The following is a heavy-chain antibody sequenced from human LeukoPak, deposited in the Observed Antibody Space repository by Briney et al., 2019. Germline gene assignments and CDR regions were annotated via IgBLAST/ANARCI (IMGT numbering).Heavy chain of an antibody. V-gene: IGHV3-11*01. CDR1: GFTFSDYY. CDR2: ISSSDSTI. D-gene: IGHD3-22*01. Sequence: GGSLRLSCAASGFTFSDYYMSWIRQAPGKGLEWVSYISSSDSTIYYADSVKGRFTISRDNAKNSLYLQMNSLRAGDTAIYYCVKDRPNYYGSNGHYYRQNGDYWGQGTLVAVSS. CDR3: VKDRPNYYGSNGHYYRQNGDY. J-gene: IGHJ4*02.